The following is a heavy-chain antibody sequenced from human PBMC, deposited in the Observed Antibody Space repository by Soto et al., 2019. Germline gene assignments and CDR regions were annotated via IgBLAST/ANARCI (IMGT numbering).Heavy chain of an antibody. CDR3: ARDVTTSGRHPPEST. CDR2: IFYSGST. V-gene: IGHV4-61*01. Sequence: QVQLQESGPGLVRPSETLSLTCTVSGDSVSSSNYYWSWIRQSPVKGLGWIGYIFYSGSTNYNPSLKSRVTISVDTSKNQSSLKLRSVTAADTAVYYCARDVTTSGRHPPESTWGQGTLVTVS. CDR1: GDSVSSSNYY. J-gene: IGHJ5*02. D-gene: IGHD6-19*01.